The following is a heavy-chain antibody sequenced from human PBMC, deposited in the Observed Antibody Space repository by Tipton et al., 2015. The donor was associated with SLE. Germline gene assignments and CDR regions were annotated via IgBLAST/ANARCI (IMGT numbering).Heavy chain of an antibody. Sequence: GLVKPSETLSLTCAVSGGSISTYYWSWLRQPPGKGLEWIGYISDSGKTDYNPSLKSRVAISVDPSIPQFSLTLSSVTAADSAVYYCARARRRQWLDNWGQGTLVTVSS. CDR3: ARARRRQWLDN. CDR1: GGSISTYY. J-gene: IGHJ4*02. CDR2: ISDSGKT. V-gene: IGHV4-59*01. D-gene: IGHD6-19*01.